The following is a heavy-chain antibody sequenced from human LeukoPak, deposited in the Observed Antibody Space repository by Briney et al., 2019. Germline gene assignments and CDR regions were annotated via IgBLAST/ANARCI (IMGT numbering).Heavy chain of an antibody. J-gene: IGHJ5*02. CDR1: GFTFSAYS. CDR3: AKCSGGNCYHSDDH. CDR2: ISSGSRYI. V-gene: IGHV3-21*01. D-gene: IGHD2-15*01. Sequence: TGGSLRLSCAASGFTFSAYSMNWVRQAPGKSLEWVSSISSGSRYIYYADSVKGRFTISRDNAKDSLYLQMNSLRAEDTAVYYCAKCSGGNCYHSDDHWGQGTLVTVSP.